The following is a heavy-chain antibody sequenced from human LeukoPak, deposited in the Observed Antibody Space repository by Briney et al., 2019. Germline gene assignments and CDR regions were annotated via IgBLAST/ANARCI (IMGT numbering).Heavy chain of an antibody. CDR3: ARGGSGWFYPADY. V-gene: IGHV4-39*07. Sequence: SETLSLTCTVSGGSISSTNYYWGWIRQPPGKGLEWIGYIHYTGSTYYNPSLRSRVTMSVDTSKNQFSLKLSSVTAADTAVYYCARGGSGWFYPADYWGQGTLVTVSS. J-gene: IGHJ4*02. CDR1: GGSISSTNYY. CDR2: IHYTGST. D-gene: IGHD6-19*01.